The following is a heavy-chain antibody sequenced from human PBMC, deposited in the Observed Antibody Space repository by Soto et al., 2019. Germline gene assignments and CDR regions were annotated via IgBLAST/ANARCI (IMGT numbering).Heavy chain of an antibody. Sequence: PGGSLSLSCAASGFTFSSYGMHWVRQAPGKGLGWVVAISYDGGNKYYPDSVKGRFTISRDNPKNTLYLQMSSLRAEDTAVYYCAAWLLRPYDVFDIWGQGTMVTVSS. V-gene: IGHV3-30*03. CDR2: ISYDGGNK. J-gene: IGHJ3*02. D-gene: IGHD1-26*01. CDR1: GFTFSSYG. CDR3: AAWLLRPYDVFDI.